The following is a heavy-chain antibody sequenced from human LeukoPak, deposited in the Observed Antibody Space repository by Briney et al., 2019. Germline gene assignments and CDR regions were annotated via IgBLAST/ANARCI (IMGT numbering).Heavy chain of an antibody. Sequence: ETLSLTCTVSGGSIRSSYYYWGWIRQPPGKGLEWVSSISSSSSYIYYADSVKGRFTISRDNAKNSLYLQMNSLRAEDTAVYYCARVEHYSNPFDYWGQGTLVTVSS. CDR3: ARVEHYSNPFDY. CDR1: GGSIRSSYYY. J-gene: IGHJ4*02. V-gene: IGHV3-21*01. D-gene: IGHD4-11*01. CDR2: ISSSSSYI.